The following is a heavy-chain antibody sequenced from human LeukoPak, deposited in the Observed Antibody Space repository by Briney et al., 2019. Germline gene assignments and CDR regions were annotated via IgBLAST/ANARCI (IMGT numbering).Heavy chain of an antibody. D-gene: IGHD5-24*01. J-gene: IGHJ4*02. CDR3: TRVGYIDEGIDY. CDR2: IKQDGSKK. Sequence: PGGSLRLSCAASGFTVSSSYMYWVRQAPGKGLEWVANIKQDGSKKSYVDSVKGRFTISRDNAKNSLYLQMNSLRAEDTAIYYCTRVGYIDEGIDYWGQGTLVTVSS. CDR1: GFTVSSSY. V-gene: IGHV3-7*04.